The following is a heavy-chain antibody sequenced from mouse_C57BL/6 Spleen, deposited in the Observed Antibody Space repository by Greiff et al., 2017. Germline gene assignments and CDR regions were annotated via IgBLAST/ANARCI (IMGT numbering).Heavy chain of an antibody. CDR3: ASRSYAMDY. CDR2: IRNKANGYTT. V-gene: IGHV7-3*01. Sequence: EVQGVESGGGLVQPGGSLSLSCAASGFTFTDYYMSWVRQPPGKALEWLGFIRNKANGYTTEYSASVKGRFTISRDNSQSILYLQMNALGAEDSATYYCASRSYAMDYWGQGTSVTVSS. CDR1: GFTFTDYY. J-gene: IGHJ4*01.